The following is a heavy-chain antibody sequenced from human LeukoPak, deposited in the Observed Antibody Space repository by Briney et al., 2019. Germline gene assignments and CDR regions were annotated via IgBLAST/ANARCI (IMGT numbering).Heavy chain of an antibody. CDR2: ISSNGGST. V-gene: IGHV3-64*01. CDR3: ARGVNYYASSSYYLNWFDT. D-gene: IGHD3-22*01. CDR1: GITLRTYA. Sequence: GGSLRLSCAVSGITLRTYAMHGVGQAPGKGLEYVSAISSNGGSTYYANSVKGRFTIPRDNSKNTLYLQMGSLRAEDMAVYYCARGVNYYASSSYYLNWFDTWGQGTLVTVSS. J-gene: IGHJ5*01.